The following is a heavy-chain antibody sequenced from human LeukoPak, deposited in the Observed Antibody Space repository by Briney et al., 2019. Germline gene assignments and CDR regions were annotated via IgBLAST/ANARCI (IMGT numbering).Heavy chain of an antibody. CDR1: GFTFSSYW. Sequence: PGGSLRLSCAASGFTFSSYWMSWVRQAPGKGLEWVSAISGSGGSTYYADSVKGRFTISRDNSKNTLYLQMNSLRAEDTAVYYCAKIPNTAMVQDYYYYGMDVWGQGTTVTVSS. CDR3: AKIPNTAMVQDYYYYGMDV. D-gene: IGHD5-18*01. V-gene: IGHV3-23*01. J-gene: IGHJ6*02. CDR2: ISGSGGST.